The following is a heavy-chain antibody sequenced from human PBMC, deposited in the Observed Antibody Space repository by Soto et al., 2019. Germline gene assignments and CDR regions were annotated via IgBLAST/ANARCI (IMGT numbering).Heavy chain of an antibody. V-gene: IGHV1-58*02. D-gene: IGHD3-9*01. CDR2: IVVGSGNT. CDR1: GFTFTSSA. CDR3: AAVYDTPSAYYGMDV. Sequence: SVKVSCKASGFTFTSSAMQWVRQARGQRLEWIGWIVVGSGNTNYAQKFQERVTITRDMSTSTAYMELSSLRSEDTAVYYCAAVYDTPSAYYGMDVWGQGTTVTV. J-gene: IGHJ6*02.